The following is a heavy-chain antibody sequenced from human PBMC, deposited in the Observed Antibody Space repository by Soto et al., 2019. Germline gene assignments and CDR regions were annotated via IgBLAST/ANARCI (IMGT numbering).Heavy chain of an antibody. D-gene: IGHD2-2*01. CDR3: AKGGEGSCSRTSCLYFSDS. V-gene: IGHV3-21*04. Sequence: PGGSLRLSCAASGFTFSSYAMNWVRQAPGKGLEWVSSISSNSGYIYYADSVKGRFTISRDNSRNTLDLQMNSLRVEDTAVYYCAKGGEGSCSRTSCLYFSDSWGQGTLVTVSS. CDR2: ISSNSGYI. CDR1: GFTFSSYA. J-gene: IGHJ5*02.